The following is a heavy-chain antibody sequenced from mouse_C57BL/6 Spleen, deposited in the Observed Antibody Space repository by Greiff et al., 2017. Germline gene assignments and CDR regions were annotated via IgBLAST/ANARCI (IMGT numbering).Heavy chain of an antibody. CDR3: ARASVVENYYAMDY. CDR1: GFNIKNTY. V-gene: IGHV14-3*01. D-gene: IGHD1-1*01. Sequence: VQLQQSVAELVRPGASVKLSCTASGFNIKNTYMHWVKQRPEQGLEWIGRIDPANGNTKYAPKFQGKATITADTSSNKAYLQLSSLTSEDTALFYCARASVVENYYAMDYWGQGTSVTVSS. J-gene: IGHJ4*01. CDR2: IDPANGNT.